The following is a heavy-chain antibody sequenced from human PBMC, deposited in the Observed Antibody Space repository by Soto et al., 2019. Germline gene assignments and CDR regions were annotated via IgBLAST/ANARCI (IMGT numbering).Heavy chain of an antibody. J-gene: IGHJ6*02. CDR1: GFTFSSYG. CDR2: ISYDGSNK. V-gene: IGHV3-30*18. CDR3: AKDLSGWYYYYGMDV. D-gene: IGHD6-19*01. Sequence: QVQLVESGGGVVQPGRSLRLSCAASGFTFSSYGMHWVRQAPGKGLEWVAVISYDGSNKYYADSVKGRFTISRDNSKNTLYLQMNSLRADDTAVYYCAKDLSGWYYYYGMDVWGQGTTVTVSS.